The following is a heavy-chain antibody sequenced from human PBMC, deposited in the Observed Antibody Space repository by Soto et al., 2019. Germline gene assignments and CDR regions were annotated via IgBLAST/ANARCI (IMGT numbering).Heavy chain of an antibody. V-gene: IGHV1-8*01. CDR3: ASRDGYLMDDAFDI. CDR1: GYTFTSYD. J-gene: IGHJ3*02. D-gene: IGHD5-12*01. Sequence: QVQLVQSGAEVKKPGASVKVSCKASGYTFTSYDINWVRQATGQGLEWMGWMNPNSGNTGYAQKFQGRVTMTRNTSIGTAYMELSSLRSEDTAVYYCASRDGYLMDDAFDIWGQGTMVTVSS. CDR2: MNPNSGNT.